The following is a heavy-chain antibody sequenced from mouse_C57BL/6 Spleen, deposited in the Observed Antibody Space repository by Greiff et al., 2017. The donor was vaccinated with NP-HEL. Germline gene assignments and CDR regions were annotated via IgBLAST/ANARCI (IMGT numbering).Heavy chain of an antibody. Sequence: VQLQQSGAELVRPGASVKLSCTASGFNIKDDYMHWVKQRPEQGLEWIGWIDPENGDTEYASKFQGKATITADTSSNTVYLQLSSLTSEDTAVYYCTTGRQLRLRGTYWGQGTLVTVSA. CDR3: TTGRQLRLRGTY. CDR2: IDPENGDT. D-gene: IGHD3-2*02. V-gene: IGHV14-4*01. CDR1: GFNIKDDY. J-gene: IGHJ3*01.